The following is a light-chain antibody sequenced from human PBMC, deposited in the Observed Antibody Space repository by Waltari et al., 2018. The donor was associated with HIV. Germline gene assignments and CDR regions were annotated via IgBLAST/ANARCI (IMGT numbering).Light chain of an antibody. CDR3: QVWDPLSDHPV. Sequence: SHVLSQPPSVSVAPGKTASVTCGGDNIGSKSVHWYQQRPGQAPLLIIFYNSDRPSGIPERVSGYNSVGTATLTISRVEAGDEADYYCQVWDPLSDHPVFGTGTKVTVL. CDR2: YNS. V-gene: IGLV3-21*04. CDR1: NIGSKS. J-gene: IGLJ1*01.